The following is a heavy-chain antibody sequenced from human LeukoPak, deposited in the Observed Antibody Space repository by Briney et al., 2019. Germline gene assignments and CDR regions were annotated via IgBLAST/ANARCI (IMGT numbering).Heavy chain of an antibody. CDR3: VLTTVTTSIEY. J-gene: IGHJ4*02. Sequence: GGSLRLSCAASGFSVSSNYMNWVRQAPGKGLEWVSVTNSGGTTYYADSVKGRFTISRDNSKNTLYVQMDRLRAEDTAVYYCVLTTVTTSIEYWGQGTLVTVSS. D-gene: IGHD4-17*01. V-gene: IGHV3-66*01. CDR1: GFSVSSNY. CDR2: TNSGGTT.